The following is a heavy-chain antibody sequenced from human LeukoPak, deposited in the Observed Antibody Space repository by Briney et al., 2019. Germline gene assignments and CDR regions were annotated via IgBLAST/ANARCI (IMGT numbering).Heavy chain of an antibody. Sequence: GGSLRLSCAASGFTFSSYSMNWVRQAPGKGLEWVSSISSSSSYIYYADSVKGRFTISRDNAKDSLYLQMNSLRPEDTALYYCAKEPNDLAFDIWGQGTMVTVSS. J-gene: IGHJ3*02. CDR1: GFTFSSYS. D-gene: IGHD1-1*01. V-gene: IGHV3-21*04. CDR3: AKEPNDLAFDI. CDR2: ISSSSSYI.